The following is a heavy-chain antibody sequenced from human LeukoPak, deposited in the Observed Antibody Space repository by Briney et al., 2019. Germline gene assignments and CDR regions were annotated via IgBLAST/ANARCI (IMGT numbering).Heavy chain of an antibody. J-gene: IGHJ4*02. CDR3: ARQIAVAGKAGFDY. CDR2: MNPNSGNT. V-gene: IGHV1-8*01. D-gene: IGHD6-19*01. Sequence: VXXAPGXGLEWMGWMNPNSGNTRYAQKFQGRVTMTRNTSISTAYMELSSLRSEDTAVYYCARQIAVAGKAGFDYWGQGTLVTVSS.